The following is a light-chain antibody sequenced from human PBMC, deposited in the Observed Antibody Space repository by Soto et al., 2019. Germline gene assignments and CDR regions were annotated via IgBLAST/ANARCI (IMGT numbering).Light chain of an antibody. V-gene: IGLV2-8*01. J-gene: IGLJ2*01. CDR2: AVS. Sequence: QSALTQPPSASGSPGQSVTISCTGTSSDVGGYDYVSWYQQHPGKAHKLMIYAVSQRPSGVPDRFSGSKSGNTASLTVSGLQAEDEADYYCSSYAGSDNVVFGGGTKLTVL. CDR1: SSDVGGYDY. CDR3: SSYAGSDNVV.